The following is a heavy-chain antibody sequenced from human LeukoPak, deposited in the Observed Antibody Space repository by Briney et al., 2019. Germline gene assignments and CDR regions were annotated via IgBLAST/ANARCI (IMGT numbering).Heavy chain of an antibody. CDR1: GGSIISSDYH. D-gene: IGHD3-3*01. CDR3: ARGRRDYDFWSGYYPYYFDY. CDR2: IYYSGST. J-gene: IGHJ4*02. Sequence: SETLSLTCTVSGGSIISSDYHWGWVRQPPGKGLEWIGYIYYSGSTNYNPSLKSRVTISVDTSKNQFSLKLSSVTAADTAVYYCARGRRDYDFWSGYYPYYFDYWGQGTLVTVSS. V-gene: IGHV4-61*08.